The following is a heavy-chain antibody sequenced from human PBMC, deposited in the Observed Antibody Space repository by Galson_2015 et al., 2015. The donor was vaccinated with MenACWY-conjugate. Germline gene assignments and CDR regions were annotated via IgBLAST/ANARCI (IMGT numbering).Heavy chain of an antibody. V-gene: IGHV1-18*01. CDR3: ARDKGYSYGYEFDY. CDR2: ISVYNGNR. D-gene: IGHD5-18*01. Sequence: SVKVSCKASGYTFTSYGISWVRQAPGQGLDWMGWISVYNGNRKYAQKFEGRVTMTTETSTTTAYMELRSLRSDDTAIYYCARDKGYSYGYEFDYWGQGTLVTVSS. J-gene: IGHJ4*02. CDR1: GYTFTSYG.